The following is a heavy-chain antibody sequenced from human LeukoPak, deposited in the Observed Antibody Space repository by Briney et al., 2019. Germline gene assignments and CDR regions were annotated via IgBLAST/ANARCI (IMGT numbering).Heavy chain of an antibody. V-gene: IGHV1-46*01. J-gene: IGHJ6*02. CDR2: INPSGGST. CDR3: ARGQIAVAGILTLHYYGMDV. D-gene: IGHD6-19*01. Sequence: GASVKVSCKASGYTFTGYYMHWVRQAPGQGLEWMGIINPSGGSTSYAQKFQGRVTMTRDTSTSTVYMELSSLRSEDTAVYYCARGQIAVAGILTLHYYGMDVWGQGTTVTVSS. CDR1: GYTFTGYY.